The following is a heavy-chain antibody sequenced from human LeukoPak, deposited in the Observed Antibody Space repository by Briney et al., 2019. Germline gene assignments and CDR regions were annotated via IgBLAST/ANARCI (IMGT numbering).Heavy chain of an antibody. V-gene: IGHV3-7*01. CDR1: GFTFTNNW. CDR2: VNEDGSEQ. J-gene: IGHJ5*02. CDR3: ARGRGWIDP. D-gene: IGHD5-24*01. Sequence: GGSLRLSCVASGFTFTNNWMTWFRQAPGKGLEWVANVNEDGSEQNYLDSVKGRFTISRDNAKNSVYLQMHGLRVEETAVYFCARGRGWIDPWDPGTLVTVSS.